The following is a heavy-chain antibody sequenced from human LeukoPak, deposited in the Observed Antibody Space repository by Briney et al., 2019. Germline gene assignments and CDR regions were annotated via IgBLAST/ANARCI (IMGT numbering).Heavy chain of an antibody. Sequence: SETLSLTCTVSGGSISSSSYYWGWIRQPPGKGLEWIGSIYYSGSTYYNPSLKSRVTISVDTSKNQFSLKLSSVTAADTAVYYCARPAGGGYDFYFDYWGQGTLVTVSS. J-gene: IGHJ4*02. V-gene: IGHV4-39*01. CDR3: ARPAGGGYDFYFDY. D-gene: IGHD5-12*01. CDR1: GGSISSSSYY. CDR2: IYYSGST.